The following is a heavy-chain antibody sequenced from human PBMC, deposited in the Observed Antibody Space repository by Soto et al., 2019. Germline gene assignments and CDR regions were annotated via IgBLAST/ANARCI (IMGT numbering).Heavy chain of an antibody. Sequence: IHCRMQAPGQEIKWMGRINCNSGDTKYAQSFRGRVTMTRDTSINTAYMGLSRLIPDDTAGYYCARGGGSGFFYYWARG. D-gene: IGHD3-22*01. V-gene: IGHV1-2*06. CDR3: ARGGGSGFFYY. CDR2: INCNSGDT. J-gene: IGHJ4*02.